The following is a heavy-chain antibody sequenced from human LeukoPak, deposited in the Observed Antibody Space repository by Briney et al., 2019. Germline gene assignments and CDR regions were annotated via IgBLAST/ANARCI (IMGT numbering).Heavy chain of an antibody. J-gene: IGHJ3*02. V-gene: IGHV1-69*04. CDR3: ARAPYYYDSSGPRRAFDI. D-gene: IGHD3-22*01. Sequence: SVKVSCKASGGTFSSHAISWVRQAPGQGLEWMGRIIPILGIANYAQKFQGRVTITADKSTSTAYMELSSLRSEDTAVYYCARAPYYYDSSGPRRAFDIWGQGTMVTVSS. CDR1: GGTFSSHA. CDR2: IIPILGIA.